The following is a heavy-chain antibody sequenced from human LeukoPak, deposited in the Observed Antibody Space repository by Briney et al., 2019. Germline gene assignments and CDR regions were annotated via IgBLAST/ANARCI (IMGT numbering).Heavy chain of an antibody. V-gene: IGHV1-2*06. CDR2: INPNSGGT. CDR3: ARDRDYDFWSGYYILYYYYGMDV. J-gene: IGHJ6*02. CDR1: GYTFTGYY. D-gene: IGHD3-3*01. Sequence: ASVKVSCKDSGYTFTGYYMHWVRQAPGQGLEWMGRINPNSGGTNYAQKFQGRVTMTRDTSISTAYMELSRLRSDDTAVYYCARDRDYDFWSGYYILYYYYGMDVWGQGTTVTVSS.